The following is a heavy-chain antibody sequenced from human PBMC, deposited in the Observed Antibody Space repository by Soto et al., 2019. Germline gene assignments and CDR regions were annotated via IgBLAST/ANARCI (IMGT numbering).Heavy chain of an antibody. V-gene: IGHV1-24*01. Sequence: ASVKVSCKVSGYTLTELSMHWVRQAPGKGLEWMGGFDPEDGETIYAQKFQGRVTMTEDTSTDTAYMELSSLRSEDTAVYYCATAWRTRQKNRGSYQPHYYYYGMDVWGQGTTVTVSS. CDR2: FDPEDGET. J-gene: IGHJ6*02. CDR3: ATAWRTRQKNRGSYQPHYYYYGMDV. D-gene: IGHD1-26*01. CDR1: GYTLTELS.